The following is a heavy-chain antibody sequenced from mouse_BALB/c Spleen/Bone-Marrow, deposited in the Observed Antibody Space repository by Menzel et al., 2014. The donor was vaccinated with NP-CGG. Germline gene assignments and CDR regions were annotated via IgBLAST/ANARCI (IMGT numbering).Heavy chain of an antibody. D-gene: IGHD2-4*01. CDR2: IDPSDSET. CDR1: GYTFTSYW. Sequence: QVQLQQSGAELVKPGAPVKLSCKASGYTFTSYWMNWVKQRPGRGLEWIGRIDPSDSETHYNQKFKDKATLTVDKSSGTAYIQLSSLTSEDSAVYYCARFPIYYDSGGAMDYWGQGTSVTVSS. V-gene: IGHV1-69*02. J-gene: IGHJ4*01. CDR3: ARFPIYYDSGGAMDY.